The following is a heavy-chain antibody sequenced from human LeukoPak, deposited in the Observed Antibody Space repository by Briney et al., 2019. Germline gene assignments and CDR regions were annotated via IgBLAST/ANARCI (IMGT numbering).Heavy chain of an antibody. J-gene: IGHJ4*02. V-gene: IGHV3-23*01. CDR3: AKVSWLGTLPSYHFDS. CDR1: GFTFSDHA. D-gene: IGHD6-19*01. Sequence: GGSLRLSCAASGFTFSDHAMSWVRQAPGKGLEWVSAIRGTGTTTFYAASVKGRFTIPRDNSKNTADLQMNSLRAEDTAVYYCAKVSWLGTLPSYHFDSWGQGTQVTVSS. CDR2: IRGTGTTT.